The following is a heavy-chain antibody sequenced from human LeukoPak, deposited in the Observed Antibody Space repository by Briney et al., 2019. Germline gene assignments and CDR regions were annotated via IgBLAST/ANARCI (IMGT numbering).Heavy chain of an antibody. CDR3: ARGGSYSDFDS. Sequence: PSETLSLTCTVSGGSISSSSYYWGWIRQPPGKGLEWIGSIYYSGSTYYNPSLKSRVTISVDTSKNQFSLKLSSVTAADTAVYYCARGGSYSDFDSWGQGTLVTVSS. D-gene: IGHD3-16*01. V-gene: IGHV4-39*07. CDR2: IYYSGST. J-gene: IGHJ4*02. CDR1: GGSISSSSYY.